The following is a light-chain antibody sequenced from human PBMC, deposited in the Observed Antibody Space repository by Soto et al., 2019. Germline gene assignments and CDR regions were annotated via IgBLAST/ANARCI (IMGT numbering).Light chain of an antibody. Sequence: EIVLTQSPGTLALSTGERATLSXRARRSFSTTYLAWYQQQPGXAPRXXXDGXSNRATGSPDRFSGSGSGTDFTLTISRLEPEDFAVYYCQQYGSASWTFGQGTKVDIK. CDR1: RSFSTTY. V-gene: IGKV3-20*01. CDR3: QQYGSASWT. J-gene: IGKJ1*01. CDR2: GXS.